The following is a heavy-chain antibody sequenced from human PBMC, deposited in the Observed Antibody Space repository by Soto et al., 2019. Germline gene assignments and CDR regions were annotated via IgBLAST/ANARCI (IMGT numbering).Heavy chain of an antibody. CDR3: AREPMYYYDSSGYYFGWFDP. V-gene: IGHV4-31*03. CDR2: IYYSGNT. Sequence: QVQLQESGPGLVKPSQTLSLTCTVSGGSISSGGYYWSWIRQHPGKGLEWIGYIYYSGNTYYNPSLKSRVTISVDTSKNQFSLKLSSVTAADTAVYYCAREPMYYYDSSGYYFGWFDPWGQGTLVTVSS. D-gene: IGHD3-22*01. CDR1: GGSISSGGYY. J-gene: IGHJ5*02.